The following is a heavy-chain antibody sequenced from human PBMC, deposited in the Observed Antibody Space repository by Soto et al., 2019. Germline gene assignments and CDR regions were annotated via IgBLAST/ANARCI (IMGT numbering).Heavy chain of an antibody. CDR1: GGTFSSYX. CDR3: ARAQYSGSPPAISYAFDI. CDR2: IIPIFGTA. J-gene: IGHJ3*02. D-gene: IGHD1-26*01. V-gene: IGHV1-69*13. Sequence: SVKXSCXASGGTFSSYXISXXRQAPGQGXEWMGGIIPIFGTANYAQKFQGRVTITADESTSTAYMELSSLRAEDTAVYYCARAQYSGSPPAISYAFDIWGQGTMVTVSS.